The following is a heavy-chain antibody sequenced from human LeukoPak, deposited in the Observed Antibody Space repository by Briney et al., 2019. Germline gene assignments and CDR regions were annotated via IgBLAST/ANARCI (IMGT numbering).Heavy chain of an antibody. CDR1: GYTFTSYG. D-gene: IGHD1-26*01. CDR2: ISAYNGNT. CDR3: ARDSYSGSYYAPDAFDI. V-gene: IGHV1-18*01. Sequence: ASVKVSCKASGYTFTSYGISWVRQAPGQGLEWMGWISAYNGNTNYAQKLQGRVTMTTDTSTSTAYMELRSLRSDDTAVYYCARDSYSGSYYAPDAFDIWGQGTMVTVSS. J-gene: IGHJ3*02.